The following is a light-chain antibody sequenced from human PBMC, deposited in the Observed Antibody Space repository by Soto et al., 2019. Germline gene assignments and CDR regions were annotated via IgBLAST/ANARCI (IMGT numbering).Light chain of an antibody. CDR2: GAF. Sequence: PGQRVTLSCRASQSVSSSYLAWYQQKPGQAPRLLIYGAFTRATGIPARFSGTGSGTEFTLAISSLQSEDFAVYYCQQYNNWPLTFGQGTKVDIK. CDR1: QSVSSSY. J-gene: IGKJ1*01. CDR3: QQYNNWPLT. V-gene: IGKV3-15*01.